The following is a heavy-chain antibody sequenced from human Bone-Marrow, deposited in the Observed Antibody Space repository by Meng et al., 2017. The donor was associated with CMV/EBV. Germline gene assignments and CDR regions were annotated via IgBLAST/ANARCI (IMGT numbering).Heavy chain of an antibody. D-gene: IGHD3-3*01. CDR1: GYTFTSYY. CDR2: INPSGGST. J-gene: IGHJ4*02. V-gene: IGHV1-46*01. Sequence: ASVKVSCKASGYTFTSYYMHWVRQAPGQGLEWMGIINPSGGSTSYAQKFQGRVTMTRDTSTSTVYMELSSLRSEDTAVYYCARVKQYYDFWSGYYTSFLFDYWGQGTLVTVSS. CDR3: ARVKQYYDFWSGYYTSFLFDY.